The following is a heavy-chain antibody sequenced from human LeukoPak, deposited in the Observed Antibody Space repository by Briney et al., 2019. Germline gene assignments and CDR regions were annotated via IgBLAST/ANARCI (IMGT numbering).Heavy chain of an antibody. V-gene: IGHV3-21*01. CDR2: ISSSRSYI. J-gene: IGHJ4*02. CDR3: ARDKGYYDSSGQYLGFGFDY. CDR1: GFTFSSYS. Sequence: GGSLRLSCAASGFTFSSYSMNWVRQAPGKGLEWVSSISSSRSYIYYADSVQGRFTIFRDNAKNSLYLQMNSLRAEDTAVYYCARDKGYYDSSGQYLGFGFDYWGQGTLVTVSS. D-gene: IGHD3-22*01.